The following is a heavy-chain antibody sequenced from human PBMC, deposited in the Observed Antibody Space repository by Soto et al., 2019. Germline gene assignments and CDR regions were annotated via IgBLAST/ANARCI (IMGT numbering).Heavy chain of an antibody. CDR3: ARDPLHFHY. D-gene: IGHD3-10*01. V-gene: IGHV3-7*05. Sequence: GGSLRLPCAASGFTFSSYWMTWVRQAPGKGLEWVANIKQDGSEKYYMDSVKGRFTISRDNAKNSLYLQMNSLRDEDTAVYYCARDPLHFHYWGQGTLVTVSS. CDR1: GFTFSSYW. CDR2: IKQDGSEK. J-gene: IGHJ1*01.